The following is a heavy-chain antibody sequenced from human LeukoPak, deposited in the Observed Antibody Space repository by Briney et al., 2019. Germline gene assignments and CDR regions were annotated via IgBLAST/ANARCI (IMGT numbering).Heavy chain of an antibody. D-gene: IGHD5-24*01. Sequence: KSGGSLRLSCAASGFTLSSYSMNWVRQAPGKGLEWVSSISSSSSHIYHPRSVKGRLTISRDNAKNPLYLQLISLRAECTVVLFGGNDSAVEMATIFNYWGQGTLVTVSS. CDR2: ISSSSSHI. J-gene: IGHJ4*02. CDR1: GFTLSSYS. V-gene: IGHV3-21*01. CDR3: GNDSAVEMATIFNY.